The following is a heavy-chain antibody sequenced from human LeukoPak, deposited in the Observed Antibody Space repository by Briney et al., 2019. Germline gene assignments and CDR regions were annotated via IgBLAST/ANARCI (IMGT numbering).Heavy chain of an antibody. CDR1: GYTFTRYY. J-gene: IGHJ4*02. CDR3: ARDLMVRGVNDY. V-gene: IGHV1-2*02. CDR2: INPNSGGT. D-gene: IGHD3-10*01. Sequence: ASVKLSCKASGYTFTRYYMHWVPQAPGQGLEGMGWINPNSGGTNEAPKFQGRVTMTRATSISTAYMELSRLRSDDTAVYYCARDLMVRGVNDYWGQGTLVTVSS.